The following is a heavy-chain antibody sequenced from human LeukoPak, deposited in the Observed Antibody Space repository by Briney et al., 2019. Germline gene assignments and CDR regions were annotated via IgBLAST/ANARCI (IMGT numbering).Heavy chain of an antibody. CDR2: INPSGGST. CDR1: GYTFTSYY. J-gene: IGHJ4*02. D-gene: IGHD3-22*01. V-gene: IGHV1-46*01. Sequence: ATVKVSCKASGYTFTSYYMHWVRQAPGQGLEWMGIINPSGGSTSYAQKFQGGVTMTRDTSTSTVYMELSSLRSEDTAVYYCARGRLRYYDSSGYSSFDYWGQGTLVTVSS. CDR3: ARGRLRYYDSSGYSSFDY.